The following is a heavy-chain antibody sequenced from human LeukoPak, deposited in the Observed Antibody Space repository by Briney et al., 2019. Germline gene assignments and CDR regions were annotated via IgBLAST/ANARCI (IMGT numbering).Heavy chain of an antibody. D-gene: IGHD2-2*01. V-gene: IGHV3-48*03. Sequence: PGGSLSLTCAASGFSFSSSELNWVGQAPGKGPEWVSHISSGGNTKYYADSVRGRFTMSRDNAKNLLYLQMNSLRDEDTAVYFCARDTVNGPFVTSLDLWGQGALVTVSS. CDR1: GFSFSSSE. CDR2: ISSGGNTK. J-gene: IGHJ5*02. CDR3: ARDTVNGPFVTSLDL.